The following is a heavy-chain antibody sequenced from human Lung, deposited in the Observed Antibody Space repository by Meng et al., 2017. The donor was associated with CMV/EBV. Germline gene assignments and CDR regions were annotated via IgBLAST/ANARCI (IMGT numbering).Heavy chain of an antibody. D-gene: IGHD5-24*01. CDR2: ISYDGNNG. V-gene: IGHV3-30*03. CDR1: RFNFNTYA. CDR3: ARDHRAGRWLQLGYYDY. Sequence: GESLKISCTASRFNFNTYAMHWVRQAPGKGLEWVALISYDGNNGHYADSMKGRFTISRDNAKNTLYLEMNSLRAEDTAVYYCARDHRAGRWLQLGYYDYWGQGTLVTGSS. J-gene: IGHJ4*02.